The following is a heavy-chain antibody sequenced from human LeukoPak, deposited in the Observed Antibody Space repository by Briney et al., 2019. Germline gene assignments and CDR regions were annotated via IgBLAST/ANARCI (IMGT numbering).Heavy chain of an antibody. CDR1: GGTFSSYA. V-gene: IGHV1-69*13. CDR2: IIPIFGTA. D-gene: IGHD5/OR15-5a*01. Sequence: SVTVSCTASGGTFSSYAISWVRQAPGQGLEWMGGIIPIFGTANYAQKFQGRVTITADESTSTAYMELSSLRSEDTAVYYCARETRSKTFDYWGQGTLVTVSS. CDR3: ARETRSKTFDY. J-gene: IGHJ4*02.